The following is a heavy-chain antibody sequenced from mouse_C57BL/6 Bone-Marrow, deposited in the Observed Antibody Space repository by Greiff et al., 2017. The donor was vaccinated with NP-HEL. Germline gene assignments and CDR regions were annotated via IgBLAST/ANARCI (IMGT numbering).Heavy chain of an antibody. Sequence: EVMLVESGGGLVQPGGSLKLSCAASGFTFSDYYMYWVRQTPEKRLEWVAYISNGGGSTYYPDTVKGRFTISRDNAKNTLYLQMSRLKSEYTAMYYCARHKLRLPWFAYWGQGTLVTVSA. CDR1: GFTFSDYY. CDR3: ARHKLRLPWFAY. V-gene: IGHV5-12*01. CDR2: ISNGGGST. D-gene: IGHD3-2*02. J-gene: IGHJ3*01.